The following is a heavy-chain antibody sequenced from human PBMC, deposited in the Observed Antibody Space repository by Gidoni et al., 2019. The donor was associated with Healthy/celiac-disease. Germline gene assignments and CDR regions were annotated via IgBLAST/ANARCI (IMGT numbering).Heavy chain of an antibody. V-gene: IGHV1-24*01. CDR1: GSTLTDLS. Sequence: HAQLVQSGAEEKNPGASVKVSCTVSGSTLTDLSMHWVRQSPGKGLEWMGGFDPEDGETIYAQKCQGRVTMTEDTSTDTAYMELSSLRSEDTAVYYCATTRGVAGTPGGYYFDYWGQGTLVTVSS. D-gene: IGHD6-19*01. CDR2: FDPEDGET. J-gene: IGHJ4*02. CDR3: ATTRGVAGTPGGYYFDY.